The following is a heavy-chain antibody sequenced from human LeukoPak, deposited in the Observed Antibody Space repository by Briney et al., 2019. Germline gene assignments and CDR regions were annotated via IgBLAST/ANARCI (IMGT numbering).Heavy chain of an antibody. CDR1: GFTFDDYA. Sequence: GGSLRLSCAASGFTFDDYAMHWVRQAPGKGLEWVSGISWNSGSIGYADSVKGRFTISRDNVKNSLYLQMNSLRAEDTALYYCAKVKYSSSSFDYWGQGTLVTVSS. V-gene: IGHV3-9*01. CDR3: AKVKYSSSSFDY. D-gene: IGHD6-6*01. J-gene: IGHJ4*02. CDR2: ISWNSGSI.